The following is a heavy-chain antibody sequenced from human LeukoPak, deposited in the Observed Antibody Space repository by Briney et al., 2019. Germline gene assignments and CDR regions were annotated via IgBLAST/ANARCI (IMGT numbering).Heavy chain of an antibody. V-gene: IGHV1-69*04. Sequence: SVKLSCKASGGTFSSYAMICVRRAPGPGLEWLRRIIPILGITNYAQMFQDRVTITADKSTNTAYMGLRSLRAEDTAVYYCARDRMDSGSYFYYYYYGRDVWGQGTTVTVSS. D-gene: IGHD1-26*01. CDR3: ARDRMDSGSYFYYYYYGRDV. CDR1: GGTFSSYA. CDR2: IIPILGIT. J-gene: IGHJ6*02.